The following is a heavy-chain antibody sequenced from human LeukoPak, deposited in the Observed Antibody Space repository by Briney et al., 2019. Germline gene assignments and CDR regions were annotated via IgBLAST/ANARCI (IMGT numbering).Heavy chain of an antibody. D-gene: IGHD3-22*01. CDR2: IYYSGST. V-gene: IGHV4-30-4*01. Sequence: SETLSLTCTVSGGSISSGDYYWSWIRQPPGKGLEWIGYIYYSGSTYYNPSLKSRVTISVDTSKNQFSLKLSSVTAADTAVYYCARVGDSSGYYHGIDAFDIWGQGTMVTVSS. CDR1: GGSISSGDYY. CDR3: ARVGDSSGYYHGIDAFDI. J-gene: IGHJ3*02.